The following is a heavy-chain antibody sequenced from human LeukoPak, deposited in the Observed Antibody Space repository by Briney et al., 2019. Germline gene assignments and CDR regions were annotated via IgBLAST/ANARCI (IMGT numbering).Heavy chain of an antibody. J-gene: IGHJ5*02. D-gene: IGHD2-15*01. CDR1: GGSISSGGYS. Sequence: SETLSLTCAVSGGSISSGGYSWSWIRQPPGKGLEWIGYIYHSGSTYYNPSLKSRVTISVDTSKNQFSLKLSSVTAADTAIYYCARDRSGGYNWFDPWGQGTLVTVSS. CDR3: ARDRSGGYNWFDP. CDR2: IYHSGST. V-gene: IGHV4-30-2*02.